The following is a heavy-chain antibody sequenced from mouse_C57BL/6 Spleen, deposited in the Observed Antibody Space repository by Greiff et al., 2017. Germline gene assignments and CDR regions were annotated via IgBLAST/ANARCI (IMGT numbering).Heavy chain of an antibody. D-gene: IGHD1-1*01. Sequence: VQLKESGPELVKPGASVKISCKASGYSFTGYYMNWVKQSPEKSLEWIGEINPSTGGTTYNQKFKAKATLTVDKSSSTAYMQLKSLTSEDSAVYYCARGQFITTVVADYAMDYWGQGTSVTVSS. CDR3: ARGQFITTVVADYAMDY. CDR1: GYSFTGYY. J-gene: IGHJ4*01. V-gene: IGHV1-42*01. CDR2: INPSTGGT.